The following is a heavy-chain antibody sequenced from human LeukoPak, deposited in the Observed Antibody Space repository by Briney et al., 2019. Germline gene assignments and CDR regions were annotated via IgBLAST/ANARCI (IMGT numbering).Heavy chain of an antibody. CDR1: GFTFSNYA. Sequence: SGGSLRLSCAASGFTFSNYAMSWVRQSPGKGLEWVSGISGSSFTTYYADSVKGRFTISRDNSKNTLYLQMNSLRAEDTAVYYCAKGHSSTWYRDFDYWGQGTLVTVSS. J-gene: IGHJ4*02. CDR3: AKGHSSTWYRDFDY. D-gene: IGHD6-13*01. CDR2: ISGSSFTT. V-gene: IGHV3-23*01.